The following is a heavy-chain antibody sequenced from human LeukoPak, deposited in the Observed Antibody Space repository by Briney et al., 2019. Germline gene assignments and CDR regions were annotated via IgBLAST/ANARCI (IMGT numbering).Heavy chain of an antibody. CDR2: IYTSGSS. V-gene: IGHV4-4*07. J-gene: IGHJ4*02. Sequence: PSETLFLTCTVAGGSISNNYWSCIRHPAGEGLEWIGRIYTSGSSNYNPSLKSQVTMSVDTPKNQFSLNLRSVTAEDTAMYYCARDSTYSSKWSYGSFDYWGQGTLVTVSS. CDR1: GGSISNNY. CDR3: ARDSTYSSKWSYGSFDY. D-gene: IGHD6-13*01.